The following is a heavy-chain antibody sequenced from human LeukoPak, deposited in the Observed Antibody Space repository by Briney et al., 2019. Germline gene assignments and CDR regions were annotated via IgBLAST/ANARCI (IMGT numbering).Heavy chain of an antibody. J-gene: IGHJ4*02. V-gene: IGHV1-69*13. Sequence: SVKVSCKASGGTFSIYAINWVRQAPGQGLEWMGGIIPVSRTTKYAQKFQGRLTITADESTSTAFMELSSLRSEDTAVYYCARPQTYYDSWSGYPPFDYWGQGSLVTVSS. CDR3: ARPQTYYDSWSGYPPFDY. D-gene: IGHD3-3*01. CDR1: GGTFSIYA. CDR2: IIPVSRTT.